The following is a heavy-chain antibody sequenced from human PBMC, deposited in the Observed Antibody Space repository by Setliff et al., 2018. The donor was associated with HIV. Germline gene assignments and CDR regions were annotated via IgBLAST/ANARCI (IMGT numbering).Heavy chain of an antibody. CDR1: GGSISRGGYY. J-gene: IGHJ2*01. D-gene: IGHD5-18*01. Sequence: SETLSLTCTVSGGSISRGGYYWNWIRQLPGQGLEWMGYISHSGGTYYNPSLEGRVSLSVDTSKNQFSLHPSSVTAADTAVYFCARDGLRGYSYGIGWHIEVWGRGTLVTV. V-gene: IGHV4-31*03. CDR2: ISHSGGT. CDR3: ARDGLRGYSYGIGWHIEV.